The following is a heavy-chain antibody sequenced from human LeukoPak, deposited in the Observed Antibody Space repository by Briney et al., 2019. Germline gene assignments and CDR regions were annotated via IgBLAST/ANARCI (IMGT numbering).Heavy chain of an antibody. D-gene: IGHD5-12*01. CDR3: ARDHLGGYDFDY. Sequence: ASVKVPCKASGYTFTSYGISWVRQAPGQGLEWMGWISAYNGNTNYAQKLQGRVTMTTDTSTSTAYMELRSLRSDDTAVYYCARDHLGGYDFDYWGQGTLVTVSS. CDR1: GYTFTSYG. J-gene: IGHJ4*02. CDR2: ISAYNGNT. V-gene: IGHV1-18*04.